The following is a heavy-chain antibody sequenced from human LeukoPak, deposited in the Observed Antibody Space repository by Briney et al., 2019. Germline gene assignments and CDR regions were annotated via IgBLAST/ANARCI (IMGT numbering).Heavy chain of an antibody. Sequence: PGGSLRLSCAASGFTFSSYSMNWVRQAPGKGLEWASSISSSSSYIYYADSVKGRFTISRDNAKNSLYLQMNSLRAEDTAVYYCAIYGSGSQGWFDPWGQGTLVTVSS. J-gene: IGHJ5*02. CDR3: AIYGSGSQGWFDP. D-gene: IGHD3-10*01. V-gene: IGHV3-21*01. CDR2: ISSSSSYI. CDR1: GFTFSSYS.